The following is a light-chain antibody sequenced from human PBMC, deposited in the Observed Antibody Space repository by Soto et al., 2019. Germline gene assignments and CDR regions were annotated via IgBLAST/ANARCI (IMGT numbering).Light chain of an antibody. CDR2: EVT. CDR1: SSDVGGYNY. J-gene: IGLJ3*02. Sequence: QSVLTQPPSASGSPGQSVTISCTGTSSDVGGYNYVSWYQQYPGRAPKLMIYEVTKRPSGVPDRFSGSKSGNTASLTVSGLQAEDEADYYCSSYAASNNFYFVFGGGPKSPS. V-gene: IGLV2-8*01. CDR3: SSYAASNNFYFV.